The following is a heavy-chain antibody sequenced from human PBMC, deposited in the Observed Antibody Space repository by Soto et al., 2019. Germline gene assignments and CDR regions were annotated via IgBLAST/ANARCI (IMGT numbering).Heavy chain of an antibody. V-gene: IGHV1-8*01. CDR3: ATSRGYSSLAFDY. D-gene: IGHD6-19*01. Sequence: QVQLVQSGAEVKKPGASVKVSCKASGYTFTSYDINWVRQATGQGLEWMGWMNPDSGNTGYAQKFQGRVTMTRNNSISTAYMELSGLRSEDTAVYYGATSRGYSSLAFDYWGQGTLVTVSS. J-gene: IGHJ4*02. CDR1: GYTFTSYD. CDR2: MNPDSGNT.